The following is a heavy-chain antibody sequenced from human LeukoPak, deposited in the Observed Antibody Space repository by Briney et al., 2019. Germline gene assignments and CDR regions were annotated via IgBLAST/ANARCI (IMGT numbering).Heavy chain of an antibody. CDR3: ARHGGGGLSQGFGY. J-gene: IGHJ4*02. Sequence: KVSCKASGGTFSSYAISWVRQAPGQGLEWMGIIYPGDSDSRYSPSFQGQVTISADKSISTAYLQWSSLKASDTAIYYCARHGGGGLSQGFGYWGQGTLVTVSS. V-gene: IGHV5-51*01. CDR1: GGTFSSYA. CDR2: IYPGDSDS. D-gene: IGHD3/OR15-3a*01.